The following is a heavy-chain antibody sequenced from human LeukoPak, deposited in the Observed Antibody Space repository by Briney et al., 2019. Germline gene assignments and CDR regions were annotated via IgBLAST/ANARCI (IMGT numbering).Heavy chain of an antibody. CDR1: GGSFSAYY. CDR3: ARSPRYSGYDYGSDY. J-gene: IGHJ4*02. V-gene: IGHV4-34*01. Sequence: SETLPLTRAVYGGSFSAYYWSWIRQPPGKGLEWIGEINHSGRTNYNASLKSRVTISVDTSKNQFSLKMSYVTAADTAVYYCARSPRYSGYDYGSDYWGRG. CDR2: INHSGRT. D-gene: IGHD5-12*01.